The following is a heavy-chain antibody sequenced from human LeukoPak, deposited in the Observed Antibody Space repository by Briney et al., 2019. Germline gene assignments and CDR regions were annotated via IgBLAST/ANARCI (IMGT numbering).Heavy chain of an antibody. CDR1: GGSISGYY. J-gene: IGHJ4*02. CDR3: ARGNPIVVVPAAIRYFDY. V-gene: IGHV4-34*01. D-gene: IGHD2-2*01. CDR2: INHSGST. Sequence: SETLSLTCTVSGGSISGYYWSWIRQPPGKGLEWIGEINHSGSTNYNPSLKSRVTISVDTSKNQFSLKLSSVTAADTAVYYCARGNPIVVVPAAIRYFDYWGQGTLVTVSS.